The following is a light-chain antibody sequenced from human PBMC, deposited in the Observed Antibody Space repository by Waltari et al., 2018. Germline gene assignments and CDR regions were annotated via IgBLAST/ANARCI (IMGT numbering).Light chain of an antibody. J-gene: IGKJ2*01. CDR3: QQYGVSPIYT. V-gene: IGKV3-20*01. Sequence: EIVLTQSPDTLSLSLGERATLSCRASDILSPSYLSWYHQRPAQAPRLLIFGTSSTAAGTPDRFSGSGSGTDFTLTISRLQAEDVAVYYCQQYGVSPIYTFGQGTKLEIK. CDR2: GTS. CDR1: DILSPSY.